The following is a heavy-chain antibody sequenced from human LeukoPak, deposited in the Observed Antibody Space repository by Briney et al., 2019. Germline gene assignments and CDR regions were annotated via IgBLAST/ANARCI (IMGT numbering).Heavy chain of an antibody. CDR1: GFTFSSYA. D-gene: IGHD4-23*01. CDR3: ARQLDLDNYGGNLGGGY. V-gene: IGHV3-30*04. J-gene: IGHJ4*02. CDR2: ISYDGSNK. Sequence: GGSLRLSCAASGFTFSSYAMHWVRQAPGKGLEWVAVISYDGSNKYYADSVKGRFTISRDNSKNTLYLQMNSLRAEDTAVYYCARQLDLDNYGGNLGGGYWGQGTLVTVSS.